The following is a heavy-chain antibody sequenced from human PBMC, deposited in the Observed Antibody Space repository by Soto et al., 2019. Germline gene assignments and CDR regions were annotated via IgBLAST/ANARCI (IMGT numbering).Heavy chain of an antibody. D-gene: IGHD3-3*01. Sequence: QVQLVQSGAEVKKPGSSVKVSCKASGGTFSSYAISWVRQAPGQGLEWMGGIIPIFGTANYAQKFQGRVTITADESXXTXYXGLSSLRSEDTAVYYCARRASYYDFWSGYFYYGMDVWGQGTTVTVSS. J-gene: IGHJ6*02. V-gene: IGHV1-69*12. CDR1: GGTFSSYA. CDR3: ARRASYYDFWSGYFYYGMDV. CDR2: IIPIFGTA.